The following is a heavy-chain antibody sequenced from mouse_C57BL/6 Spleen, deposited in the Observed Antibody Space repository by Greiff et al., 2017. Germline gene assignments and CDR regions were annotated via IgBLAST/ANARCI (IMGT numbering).Heavy chain of an antibody. J-gene: IGHJ2*01. V-gene: IGHV5S21*01. CDR3: ASADYGSRGNYFGG. CDR1: GFTFSDYA. D-gene: IGHD1-1*01. Sequence: EVKLVESGEGLVKPGGSLKLSCAASGFTFSDYAMSWVRQTPEKRLEWVAYISSGCDCIYYADTVKGRYAISTDNARNTLYLQMSSLKSEDTAMFYCASADYGSRGNYFGGRGQSTTLTV. CDR2: ISSGCDCI.